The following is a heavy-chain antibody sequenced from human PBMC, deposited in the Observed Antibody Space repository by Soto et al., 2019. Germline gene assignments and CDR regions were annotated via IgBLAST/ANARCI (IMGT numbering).Heavy chain of an antibody. CDR2: INAGNGNT. CDR1: GYTFTSYA. J-gene: IGHJ5*02. D-gene: IGHD3-10*01. V-gene: IGHV1-3*01. CDR3: ARALTMVRGVITPIWWFDP. Sequence: ASVKVSCKASGYTFTSYAMHWVRQAPGQRLEWMGWINAGNGNTKYSQKFQGRVTITRDTSASTAYMELSSLRSEDTAVYYCARALTMVRGVITPIWWFDPWGQGTLVTVS.